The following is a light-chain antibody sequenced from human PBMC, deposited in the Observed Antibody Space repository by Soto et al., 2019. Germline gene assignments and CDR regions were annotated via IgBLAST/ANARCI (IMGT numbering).Light chain of an antibody. Sequence: SVLTQPPSASGTPGQRVTISCSGSSSNIGSNTVNWYQQLPGTAPKLLIYSNNQRPSGVPDRFSGSKSGTSASLAISGLQSEDEADYYCAAWDDSLNGVFXGGTQMTVL. CDR1: SSNIGSNT. V-gene: IGLV1-44*01. J-gene: IGLJ3*02. CDR2: SNN. CDR3: AAWDDSLNGV.